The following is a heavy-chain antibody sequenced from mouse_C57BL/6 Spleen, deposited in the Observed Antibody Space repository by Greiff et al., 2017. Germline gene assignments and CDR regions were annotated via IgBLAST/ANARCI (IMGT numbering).Heavy chain of an antibody. CDR3: ARDYGSSPYAMDY. D-gene: IGHD1-1*01. CDR1: GYAFSSSW. J-gene: IGHJ4*01. CDR2: IYPGDGDT. Sequence: VQLQQSGPELVKPGASVKISCKASGYAFSSSWMNWVKQRPGKGLEWIGRIYPGDGDTNYNGKFKGKATLTADKSSSTAYMHLSSLTSEDSAVYFCARDYGSSPYAMDYWGQGTSVTVSS. V-gene: IGHV1-82*01.